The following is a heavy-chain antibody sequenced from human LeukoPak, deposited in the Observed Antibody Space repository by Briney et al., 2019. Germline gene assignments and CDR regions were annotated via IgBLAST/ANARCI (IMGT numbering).Heavy chain of an antibody. CDR2: MNPNSGNT. D-gene: IGHD6-19*01. V-gene: IGHV1-8*02. Sequence: ASVKVSCKASGGTFSSYAISWVRQAPGQGLEWMGWMNPNSGNTGYAQKFQGRVTMTRDTSTSTVYMELSSLRSEDTAVYYCARGPIAVAGTYFQHWGQGTLVTVSS. CDR1: GGTFSSYA. CDR3: ARGPIAVAGTYFQH. J-gene: IGHJ1*01.